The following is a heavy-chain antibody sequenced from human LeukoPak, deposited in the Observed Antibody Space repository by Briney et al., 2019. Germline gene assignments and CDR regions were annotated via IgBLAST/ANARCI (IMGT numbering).Heavy chain of an antibody. J-gene: IGHJ3*01. V-gene: IGHV3-23*01. CDR1: GFSFRRYA. CDR3: AKEEMPHAFDL. D-gene: IGHD5-24*01. CDR2: ISGPGPST. Sequence: PGGSLRLSCAASGFSFRRYAMNWVRQAPGRELEWVAVISGPGPSTVYADSVKGRFTISRDNSKNTLFLQLDSLRVEDTAIYYCAKEEMPHAFDLWGQGTMVTVSS.